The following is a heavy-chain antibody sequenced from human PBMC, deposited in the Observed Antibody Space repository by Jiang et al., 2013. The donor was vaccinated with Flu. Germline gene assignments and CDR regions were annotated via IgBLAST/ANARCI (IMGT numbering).Heavy chain of an antibody. Sequence: KASGYTFTSYAMNWVRQAPGQGLEWMGWINTNTGNPTYAQGFTGRFVFSLDTSVSTAYLQISSLKAEDTAVYYCARDLAGLGELSPISDYWGQGTLVTVSS. D-gene: IGHD3-16*02. CDR3: ARDLAGLGELSPISDY. J-gene: IGHJ4*02. CDR1: GYTFTSYA. CDR2: INTNTGNP. V-gene: IGHV7-4-1*02.